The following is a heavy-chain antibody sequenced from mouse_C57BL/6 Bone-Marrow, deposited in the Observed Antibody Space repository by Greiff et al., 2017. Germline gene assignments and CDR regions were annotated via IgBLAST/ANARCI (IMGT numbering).Heavy chain of an antibody. Sequence: EVMLVESGAELVRPGASVKLSCTASGFNIKDDYIHWVKQRPEQGLEWIGWIDPEIGDTEYASKFQGKATITSDTSSNTAYLQLSSLTSEDTAVYDCSSVDGNYFDFWGQGTPLTVAS. V-gene: IGHV14-4*01. J-gene: IGHJ2*01. CDR1: GFNIKDDY. D-gene: IGHD2-3*01. CDR3: SSVDGNYFDF. CDR2: IDPEIGDT.